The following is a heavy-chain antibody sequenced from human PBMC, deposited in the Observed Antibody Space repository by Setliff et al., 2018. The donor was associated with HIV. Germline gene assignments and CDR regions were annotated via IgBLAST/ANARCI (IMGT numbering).Heavy chain of an antibody. CDR3: STGPTRVSDGVADF. CDR1: GFNFKSAW. D-gene: IGHD2-8*02. Sequence: PGGSLRLSCAVSGFNFKSAWMTWVRQAPGKGLEWVGRIKSNSDGGTSDYAAAVKDRFSFSRDDSKFMLYLQMDSLEIEDTAVYFCSTGPTRVSDGVADFWGPGTLGTVS. V-gene: IGHV3-15*01. CDR2: IKSNSDGGTS. J-gene: IGHJ4*02.